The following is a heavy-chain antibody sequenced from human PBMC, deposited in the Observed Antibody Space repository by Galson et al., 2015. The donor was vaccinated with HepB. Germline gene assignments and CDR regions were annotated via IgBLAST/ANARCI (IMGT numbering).Heavy chain of an antibody. V-gene: IGHV6-1*01. J-gene: IGHJ6*02. CDR2: TYYRSKWYN. Sequence: CAISGDSVSSNSAAWNWIRQSPSRGLEWLGRTYYRSKWYNDYAVSVKSRITINPDTSKNQFSLQLNSVTPEDTAVYYCARTLPPDFWSGYYDYNYGMDVSGQGTTVTVSS. D-gene: IGHD3-3*01. CDR3: ARTLPPDFWSGYYDYNYGMDV. CDR1: GDSVSSNSAA.